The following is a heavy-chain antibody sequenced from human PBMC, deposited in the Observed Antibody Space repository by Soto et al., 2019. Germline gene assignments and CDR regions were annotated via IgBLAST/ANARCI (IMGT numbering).Heavy chain of an antibody. V-gene: IGHV1-18*01. J-gene: IGHJ4*02. Sequence: ASVKVSCKASGYTFTSYGISWVRQAPGQGLEWMGWISAYNGNTNNAKKFQGRVTMTTDTSTSTAYMELRSLRSDDTAVYYGARDVTPPDYWGQETLVTVSS. CDR3: ARDVTPPDY. CDR2: ISAYNGNT. CDR1: GYTFTSYG.